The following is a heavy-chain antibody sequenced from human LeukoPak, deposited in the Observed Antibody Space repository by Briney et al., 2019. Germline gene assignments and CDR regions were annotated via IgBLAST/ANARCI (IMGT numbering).Heavy chain of an antibody. D-gene: IGHD6-13*01. V-gene: IGHV3-20*04. CDR1: GFTFNDHG. CDR2: ITWNGGTT. Sequence: PGGSLRLSCAASGFTFNDHGMNWVRQAPGKGLEWVSGITWNGGTTGYADSVRGRFTISRDNAKNSLYLQMNSLRAEDTAVYYCAREMGYSSSWTGYWGQGTLVTVSS. J-gene: IGHJ4*02. CDR3: AREMGYSSSWTGY.